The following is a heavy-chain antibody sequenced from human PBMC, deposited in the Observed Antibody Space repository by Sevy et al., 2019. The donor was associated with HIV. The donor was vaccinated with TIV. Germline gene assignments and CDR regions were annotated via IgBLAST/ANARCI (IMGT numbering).Heavy chain of an antibody. CDR1: GFTFNFFS. V-gene: IGHV3-30-3*01. D-gene: IGHD1-1*01. CDR3: ALERLSSAVAEYFHN. J-gene: IGHJ1*01. Sequence: GGSLRLSCTASGFTFNFFSMHWVRQAPGKGLEWVATISFDGSNEHYADSVKGRFTISRDNSKNSLFLQMNSLRADDSAVYYCALERLSSAVAEYFHNCGQGTLVTVSS. CDR2: ISFDGSNE.